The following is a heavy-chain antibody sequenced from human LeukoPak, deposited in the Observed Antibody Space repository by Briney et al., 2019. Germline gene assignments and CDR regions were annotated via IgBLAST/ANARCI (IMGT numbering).Heavy chain of an antibody. D-gene: IGHD5-12*01. CDR1: GFTFSSYE. CDR3: ARVEVATVFYYYYGMDV. Sequence: GGSPRLSCAASGFTFSSYEMNWVRQAPGKGLEWVSYISSSGSTIYYADSVKGRFTISRDNAKNSLYLQMNSLRAEDTAVYYCARVEVATVFYYYYGMDVWGQGTTVTVSS. CDR2: ISSSGSTI. J-gene: IGHJ6*02. V-gene: IGHV3-48*03.